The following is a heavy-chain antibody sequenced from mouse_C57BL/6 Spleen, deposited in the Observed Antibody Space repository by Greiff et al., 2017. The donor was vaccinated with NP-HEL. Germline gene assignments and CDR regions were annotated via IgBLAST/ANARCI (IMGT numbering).Heavy chain of an antibody. Sequence: QVQLQQSGAELVMPGASVKLSCKASGYTFTSYWMHWVKQRPGQGLEWIGEIDPSDSYTNYNQKFKGKSTLTVDKSSSTAYMQLSSLTSEDSAVYYCARWGFTTVDYWGQGTTLTVSS. CDR2: IDPSDSYT. V-gene: IGHV1-69*01. CDR3: ARWGFTTVDY. J-gene: IGHJ2*01. CDR1: GYTFTSYW. D-gene: IGHD1-1*01.